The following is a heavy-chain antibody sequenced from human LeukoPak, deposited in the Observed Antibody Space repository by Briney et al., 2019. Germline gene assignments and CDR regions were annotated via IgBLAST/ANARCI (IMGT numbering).Heavy chain of an antibody. D-gene: IGHD3-22*01. V-gene: IGHV3-49*03. CDR3: ARANSFDSSGSYFDY. J-gene: IGHJ4*02. CDR2: IRSKTYRGTT. Sequence: GGSLRLSCTASGFTFGNYALGWFRQAPGKGLEWVAFIRSKTYRGTTEYAASVKGRFTISRDDSKSIAYLQMNSLKTEDTAVYYCARANSFDSSGSYFDYWGQGTLVTVSS. CDR1: GFTFGNYA.